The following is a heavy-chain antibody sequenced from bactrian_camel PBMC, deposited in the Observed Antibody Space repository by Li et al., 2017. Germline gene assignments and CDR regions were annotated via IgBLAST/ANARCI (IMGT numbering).Heavy chain of an antibody. V-gene: IGHV3S1*01. J-gene: IGHJ4*01. CDR3: AFRVPKRIPGTLPIVVDVTTNLLPT. D-gene: IGHD2*01. Sequence: HVQLVESGGGSVQAGGSLRLSCTASGFMYNGACMAWFRQTAGKEREVVAAINTAGRSPDYADSVKGRFTISGDNAKNTLYLQLSSLKTEDTVMFSCAFRVPKRIPGTLPIVVDVTTNLLPTGARGPRSPSP. CDR2: INTAGRSP. CDR1: GFMYNGAC.